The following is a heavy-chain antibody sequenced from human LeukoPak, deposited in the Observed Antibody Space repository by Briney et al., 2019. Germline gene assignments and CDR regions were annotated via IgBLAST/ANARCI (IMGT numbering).Heavy chain of an antibody. Sequence: SETLSLTCAVYGGSFSGYYWSWIRQPPGKGLEWIGEINHSGSTYYNPSLKSRVTISVDTSKNQFSLKLSSVTAADTAVYYCARVVPAAMNYYYYYMDVWGKGTTVTVSS. V-gene: IGHV4-34*01. CDR3: ARVVPAAMNYYYYYMDV. CDR2: INHSGST. CDR1: GGSFSGYY. J-gene: IGHJ6*03. D-gene: IGHD2-2*01.